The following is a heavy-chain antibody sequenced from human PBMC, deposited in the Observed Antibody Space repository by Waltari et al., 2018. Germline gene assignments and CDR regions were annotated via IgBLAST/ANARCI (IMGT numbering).Heavy chain of an antibody. V-gene: IGHV4-59*11. D-gene: IGHD6-6*01. CDR1: GGSISSHY. CDR3: ARAIYLGYSSSAVWYFDL. Sequence: QVQLQESGPGLVKPSETLSLTCTVSGGSISSHYWSWIRQPPGQGLEWIGYIYYSGSTNYNPSLKSRVTISVDTSKNQFSLKLSSVTAADTAVYYCARAIYLGYSSSAVWYFDLWGRGTLVTVSS. J-gene: IGHJ2*01. CDR2: IYYSGST.